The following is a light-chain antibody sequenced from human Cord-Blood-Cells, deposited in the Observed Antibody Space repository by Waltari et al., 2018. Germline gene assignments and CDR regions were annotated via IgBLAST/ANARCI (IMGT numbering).Light chain of an antibody. Sequence: EIVMTQSPATLSVSPGERATLSCRASQSVSSNLAWYQQKPGQAPRLLIYGASTRATGIPARFSGSGSWTEFTITISSLQSEDFAVYYCQQYNNWPPGTFGQGTKVEIK. CDR3: QQYNNWPPGT. V-gene: IGKV3-15*01. J-gene: IGKJ1*01. CDR1: QSVSSN. CDR2: GAS.